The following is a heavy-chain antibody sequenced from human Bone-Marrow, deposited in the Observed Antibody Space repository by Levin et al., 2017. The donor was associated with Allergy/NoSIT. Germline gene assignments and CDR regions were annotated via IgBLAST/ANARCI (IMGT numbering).Heavy chain of an antibody. CDR1: GFTFSNAW. CDR2: IKSKTDGGTT. D-gene: IGHD3-3*01. Sequence: GGSLRLSCAASGFTFSNAWMSWVRQAPGKGLEWVGRIKSKTDGGTTDYAAPVKGRFTISRDDSKNTLYLQMNSLKTEDTAVYYCTTGGQPRGYDFWSGYCFDYWGQGTLVTVSS. J-gene: IGHJ4*02. CDR3: TTGGQPRGYDFWSGYCFDY. V-gene: IGHV3-15*01.